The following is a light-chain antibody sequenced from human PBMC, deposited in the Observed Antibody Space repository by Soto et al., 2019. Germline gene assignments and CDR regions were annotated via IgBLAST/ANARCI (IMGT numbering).Light chain of an antibody. Sequence: DIQMTQSPSTLSASVGDRVTITCRASQSIGSHLNWYQQKPGKAPNLLIYAASRLHSGVPSRFSGSGSGTDFTLTISSLQPEDFGTFYCHQSYSSWTFGQGTKVDIK. CDR2: AAS. CDR1: QSIGSH. CDR3: HQSYSSWT. J-gene: IGKJ1*01. V-gene: IGKV1-39*01.